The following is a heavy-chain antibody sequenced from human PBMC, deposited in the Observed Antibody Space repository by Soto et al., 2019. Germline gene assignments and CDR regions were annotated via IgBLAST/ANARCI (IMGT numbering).Heavy chain of an antibody. CDR1: GFTPSSYW. CDR2: IKQDGSEK. CDR3: ARPTGWRDPFDI. V-gene: IGHV3-7*01. Sequence: EVQLVESGGNLVQPGGSLRLSCAASGFTPSSYWMSWVRQAPGKGLEWVANIKQDGSEKYYVDSVKGRFTISRDNAKNSLYLQMNSLRAEDTAVYLCARPTGWRDPFDIWGQGTMVTVSS. J-gene: IGHJ3*02. D-gene: IGHD6-19*01.